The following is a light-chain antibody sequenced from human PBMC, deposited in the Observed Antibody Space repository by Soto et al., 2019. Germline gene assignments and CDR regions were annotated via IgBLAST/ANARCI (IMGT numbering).Light chain of an antibody. CDR1: QSISSW. J-gene: IGKJ1*01. Sequence: DIQMTQSPSTLSASVGDRVTITCRASQSISSWLAWYQQKPGKAPKLLIYDASSLESGVPSRFSGSGSGTVFTLTISSLQPDAFATYYCQQYNSWTFGQGTKVEIK. CDR3: QQYNSWT. V-gene: IGKV1-5*01. CDR2: DAS.